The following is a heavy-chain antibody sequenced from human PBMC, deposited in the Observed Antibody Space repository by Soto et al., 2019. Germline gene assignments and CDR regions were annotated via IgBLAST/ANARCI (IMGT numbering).Heavy chain of an antibody. D-gene: IGHD2-8*02. CDR2: VYNDGRSE. J-gene: IGHJ5*02. CDR1: GFRFSAFG. CDR3: AKHITTPPSEDSTGLGSLIDP. Sequence: QVQLVESGGGAVQPGRSLTLSCAASGFRFSAFGMHWVRQAPVKGLEWVAVVYNDGRSEHYADSVKGRFTISRDNSKNKLSLPMNGLRPDDTALYYCAKHITTPPSEDSTGLGSLIDPWCRG. V-gene: IGHV3-30*18.